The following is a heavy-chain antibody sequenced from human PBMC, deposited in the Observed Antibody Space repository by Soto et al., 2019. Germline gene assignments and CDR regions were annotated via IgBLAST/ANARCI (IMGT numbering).Heavy chain of an antibody. CDR2: FDPEDGET. CDR3: ATAADYYYYYGMDV. Sequence: GASVKVSCKVSGYTLTELSMHWVRQAPGKGLEWMGGFDPEDGETIYAQKFQGRVTMTEDTSTDTAYMELSSLRSEDTAAYYCATAADYYYYYGMDVWGQGTTVTVSS. J-gene: IGHJ6*02. V-gene: IGHV1-24*01. CDR1: GYTLTELS.